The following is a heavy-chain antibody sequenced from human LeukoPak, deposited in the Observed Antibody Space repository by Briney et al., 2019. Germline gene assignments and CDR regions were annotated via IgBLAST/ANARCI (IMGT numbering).Heavy chain of an antibody. J-gene: IGHJ3*02. D-gene: IGHD6-19*01. CDR1: GDSINSFH. CDR2: IYYSGST. Sequence: SETLSLTCTVCGDSINSFHWSWIRQSPGKGLEWIGYIYYSGSTNYNPSLKSRVTISVDTSKNQFSLKLSSVTAADTAVYYCARGGAAVADSLFVFDIWGQGTMVTVSS. CDR3: ARGGAAVADSLFVFDI. V-gene: IGHV4-59*01.